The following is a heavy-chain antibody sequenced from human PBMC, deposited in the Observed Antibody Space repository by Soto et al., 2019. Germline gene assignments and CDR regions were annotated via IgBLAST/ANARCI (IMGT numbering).Heavy chain of an antibody. V-gene: IGHV3-7*03. J-gene: IGHJ4*02. CDR1: GFTFSSYW. D-gene: IGHD3-16*02. CDR3: ARDWGSYRYSPRGY. Sequence: GGSLRLSCVAAGFTFSSYWMSWVRQAPGKGLEWVATIKQDGSETYYVDSVKGRFTISRGSAKTSLYLQLNSLRAEDTAVYYCARDWGSYRYSPRGYWGQGTLGTVSS. CDR2: IKQDGSET.